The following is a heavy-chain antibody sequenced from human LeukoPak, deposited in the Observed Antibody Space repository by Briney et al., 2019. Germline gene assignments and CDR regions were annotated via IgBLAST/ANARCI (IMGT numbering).Heavy chain of an antibody. Sequence: SETLSPTCTVSGGSISSYYWSWIRQPPGKGLEWIGYIYYSGSTNYNPSLKSRVTISVDTSKNQFSLKLSSVTAADTAVYYCARHQERITIFGVADIYYHYYGMDVWGQGTTVTVSS. CDR2: IYYSGST. CDR1: GGSISSYY. D-gene: IGHD3-3*01. V-gene: IGHV4-59*08. CDR3: ARHQERITIFGVADIYYHYYGMDV. J-gene: IGHJ6*02.